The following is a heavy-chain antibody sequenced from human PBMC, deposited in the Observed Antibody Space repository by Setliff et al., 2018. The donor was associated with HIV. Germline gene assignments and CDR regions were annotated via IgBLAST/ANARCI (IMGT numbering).Heavy chain of an antibody. J-gene: IGHJ5*02. Sequence: SETLSLTCTVSGDFISSYSWNWIRQPPGRGLEWIGSLYYSGSTYYNPSLKSRVAISVDTSNNQFSLKFSSVTAADTDVYYCARRIGHSGSVPAKNWFDTWGQGRLVT. CDR3: ARRIGHSGSVPAKNWFDT. CDR1: GDFISSYS. D-gene: IGHD3-10*01. V-gene: IGHV4-39*01. CDR2: LYYSGST.